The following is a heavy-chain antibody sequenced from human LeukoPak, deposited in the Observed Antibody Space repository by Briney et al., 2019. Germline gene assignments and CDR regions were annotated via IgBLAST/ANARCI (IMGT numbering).Heavy chain of an antibody. J-gene: IGHJ4*02. CDR3: ARQGMHYNFLTGYYSYYFDY. Sequence: GESLKISCKGSGYRFTNYWIGWVRRMPGRGLEWMAIIYPGDSDTRYSPSFQGQVTISADKSISTAYLQWSSLKASDTAMYYCARQGMHYNFLTGYYSYYFDYWGQGTLVTVSS. CDR1: GYRFTNYW. CDR2: IYPGDSDT. V-gene: IGHV5-51*01. D-gene: IGHD3-9*01.